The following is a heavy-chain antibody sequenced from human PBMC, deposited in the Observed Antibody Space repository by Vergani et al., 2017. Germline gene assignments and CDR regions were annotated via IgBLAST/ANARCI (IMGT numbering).Heavy chain of an antibody. CDR2: TYYRSKWYN. CDR3: TRDLGNYIPAPGYYFDY. V-gene: IGHV6-1*01. J-gene: IGHJ4*02. CDR1: GDSVSSNSAG. D-gene: IGHD6-25*01. Sequence: QVQLQQSGPGLVKPSQTLSLTCAISGDSVSSNSAGWNWIRQSPSRGLEWLGRTYYRSKWYNDYALSVKSRITINPDTSKNQFSLQLSSVTPEDTAVYYCTRDLGNYIPAPGYYFDYWGQGTQVTVSS.